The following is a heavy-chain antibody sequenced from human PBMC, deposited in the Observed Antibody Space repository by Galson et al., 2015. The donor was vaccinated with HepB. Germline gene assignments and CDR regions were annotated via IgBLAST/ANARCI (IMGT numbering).Heavy chain of an antibody. D-gene: IGHD5-12*01. CDR3: ARDYIVATISLFDY. CDR2: ISYDGSNK. V-gene: IGHV3-30*04. Sequence: SLRLSCAASGFTFSSYAMHWVRQAPGKGLEWVAVISYDGSNKYYADSVKSRFTISRDNSKNTLYLQMNSLRAEDTAVYYCARDYIVATISLFDYWGQGTLVTVSS. CDR1: GFTFSSYA. J-gene: IGHJ4*02.